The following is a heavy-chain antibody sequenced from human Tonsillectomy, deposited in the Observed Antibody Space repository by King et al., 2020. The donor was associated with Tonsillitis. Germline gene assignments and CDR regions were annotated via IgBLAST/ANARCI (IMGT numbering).Heavy chain of an antibody. J-gene: IGHJ4*02. CDR3: ARERIYTQGYDY. Sequence: VQLVESGGGLGQPGGSLRLSCAASGFTFSDYSMNWVRQAPGKGLEWLSYISTSGNTIYYADSVKGRFTVSRDNAKNSLYLQMNSLRGEDTAVYYCARERIYTQGYDYWGQGTLVTVSS. CDR1: GFTFSDYS. CDR2: ISTSGNTI. V-gene: IGHV3-48*01. D-gene: IGHD2-2*02.